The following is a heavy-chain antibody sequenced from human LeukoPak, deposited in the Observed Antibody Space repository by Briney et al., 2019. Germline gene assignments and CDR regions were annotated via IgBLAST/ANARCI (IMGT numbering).Heavy chain of an antibody. V-gene: IGHV1-69*04. CDR1: GGTFSSYA. CDR3: ARDMPGIAAPPHFDY. Sequence: GSSVKVSCKASGGTFSSYAISCVRQAPGQGVEWMGRIIPILGIANYAQKFQGRVTITADKSTSTAYMELSSLRSEDTAVYYCARDMPGIAAPPHFDYWGQGTLVTVSS. J-gene: IGHJ4*02. CDR2: IIPILGIA. D-gene: IGHD6-6*01.